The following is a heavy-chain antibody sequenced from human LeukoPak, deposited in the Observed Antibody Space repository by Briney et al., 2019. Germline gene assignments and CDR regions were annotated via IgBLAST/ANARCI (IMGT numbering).Heavy chain of an antibody. Sequence: SETLSLTCAVYGASFSGYYWRWIRQPPGKVLEWIGEINHSGSTNYNPSLKSRVTISVDTSKNQFSLKLSSVTAADTAVYYCARGEYYYGLGFWFDPWGQGTLVTVSS. CDR3: ARGEYYYGLGFWFDP. D-gene: IGHD3-10*01. J-gene: IGHJ5*02. CDR2: INHSGST. CDR1: GASFSGYY. V-gene: IGHV4-34*01.